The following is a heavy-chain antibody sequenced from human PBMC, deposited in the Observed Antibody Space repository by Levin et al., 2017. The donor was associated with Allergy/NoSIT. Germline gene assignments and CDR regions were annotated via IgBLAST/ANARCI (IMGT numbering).Heavy chain of an antibody. CDR1: GGSIITSAW. V-gene: IGHV4-4*02. CDR3: ARKPTTTDWFDP. J-gene: IGHJ5*02. D-gene: IGHD1-1*01. Sequence: GSLRLSCVVSGGSIITSAWWSWVRQPPGKGLEWIGEIYHNGNPNYNPSLKSRVTISVDKSKNQFSLKLSSVTAADTAVYYCARKPTTTDWFDPWGQGTLVTVSS. CDR2: IYHNGNP.